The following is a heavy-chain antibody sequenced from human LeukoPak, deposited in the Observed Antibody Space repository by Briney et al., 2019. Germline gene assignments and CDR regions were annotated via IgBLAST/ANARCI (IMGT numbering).Heavy chain of an antibody. CDR1: GFTFSSYD. V-gene: IGHV3-13*01. CDR2: IGTAGDT. Sequence: GGSLRLSCAASGFTFSSYDMHWVRQATGKGMEWVSAIGTAGDTYYPGSVRGRFTISRENAKNSLYLQMNSLRAGDTAVYYCARGRQKNCGGDCYYYYFDYWGQGTLVTVPS. D-gene: IGHD2-21*02. CDR3: ARGRQKNCGGDCYYYYFDY. J-gene: IGHJ4*02.